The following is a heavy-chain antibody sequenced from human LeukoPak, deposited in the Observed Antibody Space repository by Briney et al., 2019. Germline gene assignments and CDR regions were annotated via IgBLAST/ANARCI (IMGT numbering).Heavy chain of an antibody. CDR2: IYYSGST. J-gene: IGHJ6*02. CDR3: ARDHCSSTSCYYYYGMDV. Sequence: SETLSLTCTVSGGSISSGGYYWSWIRQHPRKGLEWIGYIYYSGSTYYNPSLKSRVTISVDTSKNQFSLKLSSVTAADTALYYCARDHCSSTSCYYYYGMDVWGQGTTVTVSS. D-gene: IGHD2-2*01. V-gene: IGHV4-31*03. CDR1: GGSISSGGYY.